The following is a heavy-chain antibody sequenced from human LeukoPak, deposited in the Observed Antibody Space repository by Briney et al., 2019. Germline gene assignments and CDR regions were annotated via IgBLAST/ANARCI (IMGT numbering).Heavy chain of an antibody. J-gene: IGHJ4*02. CDR3: ARWGGTRQFYFDY. D-gene: IGHD3-16*01. V-gene: IGHV3-33*08. CDR2: INYDGSNR. Sequence: GGSLRLSCGASGFTFSHYWMHWVRQGPGKGLEGLAVINYDGSNRDYADSVKGRFTISKDSSENTLYLQMNRLRADDTAIYYCARWGGTRQFYFDYWGQGTLATVSS. CDR1: GFTFSHYW.